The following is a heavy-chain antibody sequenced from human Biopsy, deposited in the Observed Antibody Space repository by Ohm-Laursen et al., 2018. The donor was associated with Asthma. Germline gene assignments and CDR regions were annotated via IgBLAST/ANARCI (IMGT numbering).Heavy chain of an antibody. J-gene: IGHJ4*02. V-gene: IGHV3-21*01. CDR3: ARDGPELPTELVY. CDR1: GFTFSHYN. D-gene: IGHD1-14*01. Sequence: SLRLSCAAPGFTFSHYNMNWVRQAPGKGLEWVSSITDTSRYIKYADSVKGRFTISRDNAKNSLYLQMNSLRAEDTAVYYCARDGPELPTELVYWGPGTLVTVSS. CDR2: ITDTSRYI.